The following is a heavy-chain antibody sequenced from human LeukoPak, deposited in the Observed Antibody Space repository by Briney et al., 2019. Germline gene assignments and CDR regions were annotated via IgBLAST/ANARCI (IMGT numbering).Heavy chain of an antibody. V-gene: IGHV1-69*06. D-gene: IGHD6-13*01. J-gene: IGHJ3*02. CDR1: GGTFSSYA. CDR3: AREIIAAAGKDAFDI. CDR2: IIPIFGTA. Sequence: ASVKVSCKASGGTFSSYAISWVRRAPGQGLEWMGGIIPIFGTANYAQKFQGRVTITADKSTSTAYMELSSLRSEDTAVYYCAREIIAAAGKDAFDIWGQGTMVTVSS.